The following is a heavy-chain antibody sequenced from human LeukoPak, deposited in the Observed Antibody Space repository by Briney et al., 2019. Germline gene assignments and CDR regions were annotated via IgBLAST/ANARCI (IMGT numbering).Heavy chain of an antibody. D-gene: IGHD6-19*01. CDR3: AKDEQWRPFGY. J-gene: IGHJ4*02. CDR2: ISGSGGST. V-gene: IGHV3-23*01. CDR1: GLTFSSYA. Sequence: GGSLRLSCAASGLTFSSYAMSWVRQAPGKGLEWVSAISGSGGSTYYADSVKGRFTISRDNSKNTLYLQMNSLRAEDTAVYYCAKDEQWRPFGYWGQGTLVTVSS.